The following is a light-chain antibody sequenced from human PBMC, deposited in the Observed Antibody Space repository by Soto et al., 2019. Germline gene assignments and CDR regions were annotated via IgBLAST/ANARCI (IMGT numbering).Light chain of an antibody. J-gene: IGKJ1*01. CDR2: DAS. V-gene: IGKV1-39*01. Sequence: IEVTQSPSSLAASVGDRVTITCRASQTIGTYLNWYRHKSGAAPELLIYDASTLQSGVPSRFRGGASGTDFTLTISSLQLDDFATYYCQQSYNTPLPFGQRTKVDIK. CDR3: QQSYNTPLP. CDR1: QTIGTY.